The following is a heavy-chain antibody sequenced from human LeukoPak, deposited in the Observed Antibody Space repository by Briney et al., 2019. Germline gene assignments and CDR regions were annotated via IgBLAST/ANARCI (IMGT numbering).Heavy chain of an antibody. D-gene: IGHD6-19*01. J-gene: IGHJ4*02. CDR2: IYYSGST. CDR1: GDSISSSSYY. Sequence: KPSETLSLTCIVSGDSISSSSYYWGWIRQPPGKGLEWIGSIYYSGSTYYNPSLESRVTISVDTSKNQFSLKLNSVTAADTSVYFCARHSLPRVAVKYWGQGTLVTVSS. CDR3: ARHSLPRVAVKY. V-gene: IGHV4-39*01.